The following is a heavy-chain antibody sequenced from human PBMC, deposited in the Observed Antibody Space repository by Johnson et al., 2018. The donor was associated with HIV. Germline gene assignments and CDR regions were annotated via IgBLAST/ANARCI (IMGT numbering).Heavy chain of an antibody. CDR3: ARGNRVAARIGAFDI. CDR2: ISYDGSNK. J-gene: IGHJ3*02. CDR1: GFTFSNYA. V-gene: IGHV3-30-3*01. Sequence: QVQLVESGGGVVQPGGSLRLSCAASGFTFSNYAMYWVRQAPGKGLEWVAAISYDGSNKYYADSVKDRFTISRDNSKNTLCLQINSLRPEDTAGFYCARGNRVAARIGAFDIWGQGTMVTVSS. D-gene: IGHD6-6*01.